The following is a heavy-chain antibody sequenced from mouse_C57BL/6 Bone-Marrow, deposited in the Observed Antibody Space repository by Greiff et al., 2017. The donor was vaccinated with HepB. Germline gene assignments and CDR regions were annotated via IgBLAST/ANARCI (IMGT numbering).Heavy chain of an antibody. Sequence: EVNVVESGGDLVKPGGSLKLSCAASGFTFSSYGMSWVRQTPDKRLEWVATISSGGSYTYYPDSVKGRFTISRDNAKNTLYLQMSSLKSEDTAMYYCARNNNYYGSSYVGYFDYWGQGTTLTVSS. CDR2: ISSGGSYT. V-gene: IGHV5-6*01. CDR3: ARNNNYYGSSYVGYFDY. J-gene: IGHJ2*01. CDR1: GFTFSSYG. D-gene: IGHD1-1*01.